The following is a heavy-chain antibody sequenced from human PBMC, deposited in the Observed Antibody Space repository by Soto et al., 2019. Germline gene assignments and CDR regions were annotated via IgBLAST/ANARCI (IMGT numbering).Heavy chain of an antibody. Sequence: SVTLSLTCTVCGGSISSSSYYWGWIRQPPGKGLEWIGYIYYSGSTYYNPSLKSRVTISVDTSKNQFSLKLSSVTAADTAVYYCAASCVACGGFNYYGMDVWGQGTTVT. J-gene: IGHJ6*02. CDR2: IYYSGST. D-gene: IGHD5-12*01. CDR1: GGSISSSSYY. V-gene: IGHV4-31*03. CDR3: AASCVACGGFNYYGMDV.